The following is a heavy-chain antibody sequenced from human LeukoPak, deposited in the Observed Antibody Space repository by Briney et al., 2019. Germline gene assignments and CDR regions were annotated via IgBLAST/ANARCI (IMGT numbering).Heavy chain of an antibody. J-gene: IGHJ4*02. Sequence: SETLSLTCTVSGGSISSSSYYWGWIRQPPGKGLEWIGSIYYSGSTYYNPSLKSRVTISVDTSKNHFSLKLSSVTAADTAVHYCAGPGAGDLDYWGQGTLVTVSS. CDR1: GGSISSSSYY. CDR2: IYYSGST. V-gene: IGHV4-39*02. D-gene: IGHD3-10*01. CDR3: AGPGAGDLDY.